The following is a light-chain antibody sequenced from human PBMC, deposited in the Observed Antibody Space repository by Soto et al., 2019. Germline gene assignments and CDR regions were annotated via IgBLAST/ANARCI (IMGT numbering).Light chain of an antibody. V-gene: IGKV1-39*01. CDR3: QQSYSTPFT. J-gene: IGKJ3*01. Sequence: IQMTQSPSSLSASVGDRVTITCRASQGIRNDLGWYQQKPGKVPKLLIYAASSLQSGVPSRFSGSGSETDFTLTISSLQPEDFAAYYCQQSYSTPFTFGPGTKVDIK. CDR2: AAS. CDR1: QGIRND.